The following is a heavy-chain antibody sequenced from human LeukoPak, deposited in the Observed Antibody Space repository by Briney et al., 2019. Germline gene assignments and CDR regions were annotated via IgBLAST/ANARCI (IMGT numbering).Heavy chain of an antibody. Sequence: SETLSLTCTVSGGSISSSSYYWGWIRQPPGKGLDWIVSIYYSGSTYNNPSLKSRVTISVDTSKNQFSLKLSSVTAADTAVYYCARHALGSFDYWGQGTLVTVSS. J-gene: IGHJ4*02. CDR1: GGSISSSSYY. CDR3: ARHALGSFDY. CDR2: IYYSGST. D-gene: IGHD1-26*01. V-gene: IGHV4-39*01.